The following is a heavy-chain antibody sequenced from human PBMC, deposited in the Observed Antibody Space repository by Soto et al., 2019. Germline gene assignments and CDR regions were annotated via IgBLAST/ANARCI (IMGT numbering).Heavy chain of an antibody. V-gene: IGHV3-33*01. CDR1: GFTFSNYG. Sequence: QVQLVESGGGVVQPGGSLRLSCTASGFTFSNYGMHWVRQAPGKGLEWVAVIWYDGINQYYADSVKGRFTVSRDNSKNTLYLQMDSRRVEDTAIYYCTRDHIVAGGDWGQGTLVTVSS. CDR3: TRDHIVAGGD. D-gene: IGHD5-12*01. CDR2: IWYDGINQ. J-gene: IGHJ4*02.